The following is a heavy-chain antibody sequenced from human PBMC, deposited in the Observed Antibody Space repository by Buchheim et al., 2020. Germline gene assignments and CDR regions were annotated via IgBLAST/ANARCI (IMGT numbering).Heavy chain of an antibody. Sequence: QVQLQQWGAGLLKPSETLSLTCAVYGGSFSGYYWSWIRQPPGKGLEWIGEINHSGGTNYNPSLKSRVTISVDTSKNQFSLKLSSVTAADTAVYYCARDGVRGYSGYHVDYWGQGTL. J-gene: IGHJ4*02. D-gene: IGHD5-12*01. CDR1: GGSFSGYY. CDR2: INHSGGT. V-gene: IGHV4-34*01. CDR3: ARDGVRGYSGYHVDY.